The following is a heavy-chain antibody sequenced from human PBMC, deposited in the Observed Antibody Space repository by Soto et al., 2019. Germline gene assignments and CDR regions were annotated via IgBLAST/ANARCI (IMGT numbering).Heavy chain of an antibody. CDR1: GGSLTSYP. D-gene: IGHD3-16*01. J-gene: IGHJ4*02. Sequence: QMEQSGAEVRKPGSSVKVSCKPSGGSLTSYPMAWVRQAPGQGFEWMGGIIPIHGTTEYAQKFQGRVTITADESTNRATLELTGLPSEDKAVYYCARGWGLVSWGQGTLVTVSS. CDR2: IIPIHGTT. CDR3: ARGWGLVS. V-gene: IGHV1-69*01.